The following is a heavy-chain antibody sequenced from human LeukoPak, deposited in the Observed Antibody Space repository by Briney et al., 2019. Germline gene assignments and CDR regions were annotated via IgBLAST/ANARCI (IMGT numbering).Heavy chain of an antibody. V-gene: IGHV1-2*02. J-gene: IGHJ4*02. Sequence: ASVKVSCKASGYTFTSYYMHWVRQAPGQGLQWMGWINPNGGDTNYAQKFQGRVTMTRDTSISTAYMELSRLRSDDTAVYYCARDLLWPLGIDWGQGTLVTVSS. CDR1: GYTFTSYY. D-gene: IGHD3-10*01. CDR2: INPNGGDT. CDR3: ARDLLWPLGID.